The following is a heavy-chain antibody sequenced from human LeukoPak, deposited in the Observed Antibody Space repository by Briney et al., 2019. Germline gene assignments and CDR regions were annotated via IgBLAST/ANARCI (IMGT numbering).Heavy chain of an antibody. CDR3: ATERWND. D-gene: IGHD1-1*01. V-gene: IGHV3-53*01. J-gene: IGHJ4*02. Sequence: TGGSLRLSCAASGFAVTSYYMAWVRQAPGKGLEWVSAIFRDGSTSHADSVKGRFTISRDNSRNTVYLQMKSLRAEDTAIYYCATERWNDWGRGTLVTVS. CDR1: GFAVTSYY. CDR2: IFRDGST.